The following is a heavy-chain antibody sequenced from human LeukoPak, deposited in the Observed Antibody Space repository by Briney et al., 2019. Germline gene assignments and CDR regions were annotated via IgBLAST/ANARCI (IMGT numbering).Heavy chain of an antibody. CDR3: AKDYGGNYDAFDI. CDR2: TSWNSGSI. J-gene: IGHJ3*02. CDR1: GFTFDDYA. V-gene: IGHV3-9*01. Sequence: GGSLRLSYAASGFTFDDYAMHWVRQAPGKGLEWVSGTSWNSGSIGYADSVKGRFTISRDNAKNSLYLQMNSLRAEDTALYYCAKDYGGNYDAFDIWGQGTMVTVSS. D-gene: IGHD4-23*01.